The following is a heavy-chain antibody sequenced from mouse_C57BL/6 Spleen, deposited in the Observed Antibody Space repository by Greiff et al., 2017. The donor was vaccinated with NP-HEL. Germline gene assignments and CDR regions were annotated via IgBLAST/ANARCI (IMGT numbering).Heavy chain of an antibody. J-gene: IGHJ2*01. CDR1: GYAFSSYW. V-gene: IGHV1-80*01. D-gene: IGHD2-1*01. CDR3: ARSGAIYYGNPFDY. CDR2: IYPGDGDT. Sequence: QVQLKESGAELVKPGASVKISCKASGYAFSSYWMNWVKQRPGKGLEWIGQIYPGDGDTNYNGKFKGKATLTADKSSSTAYMQLSSLTSEDSAVYFCARSGAIYYGNPFDYWGQGTTLTVSS.